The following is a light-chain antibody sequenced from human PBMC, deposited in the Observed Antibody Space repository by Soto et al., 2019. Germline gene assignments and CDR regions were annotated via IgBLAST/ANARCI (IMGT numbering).Light chain of an antibody. CDR1: QDIGNH. V-gene: IGKV1-6*01. Sequence: IQMTQSPSSLSASVGDRVAITCQASQDIGNHLHWYQQKPGKAPKLLIFAASSLQSGVPSRFSGSGSGTDFTLTISSLQPEDFATYFCLQDFNYPLTFGGGTKVDIK. J-gene: IGKJ4*01. CDR3: LQDFNYPLT. CDR2: AAS.